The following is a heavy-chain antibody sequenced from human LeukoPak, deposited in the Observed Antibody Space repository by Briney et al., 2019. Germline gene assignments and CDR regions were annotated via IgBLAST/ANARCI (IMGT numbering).Heavy chain of an antibody. J-gene: IGHJ4*02. D-gene: IGHD3-10*01. CDR3: GRSYYYGSGSYPLDY. CDR2: INSDGGST. V-gene: IGHV3-74*01. CDR1: GFTFSRYW. Sequence: PGGSLRLSCAASGFTFSRYWMHWVRQGPGKGLVWVSRINSDGGSTSYADSVKGRFTISRDNAKNTLYLQMNSLRAEDTAVYYCGRSYYYGSGSYPLDYWGQGTLVTVSS.